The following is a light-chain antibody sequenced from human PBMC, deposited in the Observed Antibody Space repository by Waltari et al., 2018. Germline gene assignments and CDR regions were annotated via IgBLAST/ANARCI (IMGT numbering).Light chain of an antibody. Sequence: DIQMTQSPSSLSASVGDIVTITCRASQGISNYLAWYQQKPGKVPKLLIYAASTLQYGVPSRFSGSGSGTDFTLTINSLQPEDVATYYCQKYNSAPRTFGQGSKVEIK. CDR2: AAS. CDR1: QGISNY. J-gene: IGKJ1*01. CDR3: QKYNSAPRT. V-gene: IGKV1-27*01.